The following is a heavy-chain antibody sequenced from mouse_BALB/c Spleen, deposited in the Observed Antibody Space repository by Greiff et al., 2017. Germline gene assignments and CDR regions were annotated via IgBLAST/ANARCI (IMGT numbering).Heavy chain of an antibody. CDR1: GYTFTSYV. D-gene: IGHD1-1*01. Sequence: EVQLVESGPELVKPGASVKMSCKASGYTFTSYVMHWVKQKPGQGLEWIGYINPYNDGTKYNEKFKGKATLTSDKSSSTAYMELSSLTSEDSAVYYCARSPYGPRPLLDYWGQGTTLTVSS. J-gene: IGHJ2*01. CDR3: ARSPYGPRPLLDY. V-gene: IGHV1-14*01. CDR2: INPYNDGT.